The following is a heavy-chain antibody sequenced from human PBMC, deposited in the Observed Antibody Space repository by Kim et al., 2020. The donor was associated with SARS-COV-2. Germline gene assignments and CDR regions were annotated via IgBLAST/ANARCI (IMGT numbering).Heavy chain of an antibody. CDR2: INHSGST. CDR1: GGSFSGYY. CDR3: ARAHPGPLQWFGRNYYGM. V-gene: IGHV4-34*01. J-gene: IGHJ6*01. D-gene: IGHD3-10*01. Sequence: SQTISLTCAVYGGSFSGYYWSWIRQPPGKGLEWIGEINHSGSTTYNPSLKSRVTISVDTSKNQFSLKLSSVTAADTAVYYCARAHPGPLQWFGRNYYGM.